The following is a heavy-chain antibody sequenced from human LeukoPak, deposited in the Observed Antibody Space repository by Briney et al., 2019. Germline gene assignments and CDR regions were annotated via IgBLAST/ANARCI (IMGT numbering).Heavy chain of an antibody. J-gene: IGHJ4*02. CDR2: ISGSSTFV. D-gene: IGHD6-6*01. CDR3: ARGYSSSSWSLFDY. CDR1: GSTFSSYS. V-gene: IGHV3-21*04. Sequence: PGGSLRLSCVASGSTFSSYSMHWVRQAPGTGLEWVSSISGSSTFVYYADSVKGRFTISRDNAKNSLYLQMDSLRAEDTAVYYCARGYSSSSWSLFDYWGQGTLVTVSS.